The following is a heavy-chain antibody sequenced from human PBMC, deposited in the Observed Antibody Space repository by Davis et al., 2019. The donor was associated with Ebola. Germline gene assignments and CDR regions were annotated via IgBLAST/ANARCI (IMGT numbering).Heavy chain of an antibody. D-gene: IGHD2-2*01. CDR1: GGTFSSYA. Sequence: AASVKVSCKASGGTFSSYAISWVRQAPGQGLEWMGGIIPIFGTANYAQKFQGRVTITADKSTSTAYMELRSLRSDDTAVYYCARFGYCSSTSCYWGYYYYGMDVWGQGTTVTVSS. V-gene: IGHV1-69*06. CDR3: ARFGYCSSTSCYWGYYYYGMDV. J-gene: IGHJ6*02. CDR2: IIPIFGTA.